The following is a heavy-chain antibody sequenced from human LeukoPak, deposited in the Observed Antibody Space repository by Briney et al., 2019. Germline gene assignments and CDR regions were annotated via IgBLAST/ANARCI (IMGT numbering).Heavy chain of an antibody. J-gene: IGHJ3*02. CDR3: ATKHGGPYAFDI. V-gene: IGHV3-74*01. CDR2: INSDGSRT. D-gene: IGHD2-21*01. CDR1: GFTFSRYW. Sequence: PGGSLRLSCAAPGFTFSRYWMHWGRHAPGKGLGWVSRINSDGSRTNYADSVKGGFTISRDNAKNTLYLQMNSLRAEDTAVYYCATKHGGPYAFDIWGQGTMVTVSS.